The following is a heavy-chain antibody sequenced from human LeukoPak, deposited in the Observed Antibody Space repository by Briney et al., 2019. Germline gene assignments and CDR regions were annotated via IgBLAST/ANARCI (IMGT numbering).Heavy chain of an antibody. CDR1: GFTFSSYA. CDR2: ISGSGGST. CDR3: ATSIAAPRGSFQH. V-gene: IGHV3-23*01. D-gene: IGHD6-13*01. Sequence: GGSLRLSCAASGFTFSSYAMSWVRQAPGKGLEWVSAISGSGGSTYCADSVKGRFTISRDNSKNTLYLQMNSLRAEDTAVYYCATSIAAPRGSFQHWGQGTLVTVSS. J-gene: IGHJ1*01.